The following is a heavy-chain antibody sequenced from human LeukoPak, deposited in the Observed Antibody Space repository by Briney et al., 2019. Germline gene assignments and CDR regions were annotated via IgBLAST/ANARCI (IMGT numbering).Heavy chain of an antibody. CDR2: MYYSGST. CDR1: GGSISSGDYY. Sequence: SETLSLTCTVSGGSISSGDYYWSWIRQPPGKGLEWIAYMYYSGSTYYNPSLKSRVTMSADTSKNQFSLKLSSVTAADTAVYYCARVNDFWSGYYRYFDYWGQGTLVTVSS. CDR3: ARVNDFWSGYYRYFDY. D-gene: IGHD3-3*01. V-gene: IGHV4-30-4*01. J-gene: IGHJ4*02.